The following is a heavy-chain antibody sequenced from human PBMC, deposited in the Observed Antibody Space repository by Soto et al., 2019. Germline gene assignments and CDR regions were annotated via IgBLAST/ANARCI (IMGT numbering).Heavy chain of an antibody. Sequence: ASVKVSCKASGYTFTSYDINWVRQATGQGLEWMGWMNPNSGNTGYAQKFQGRVTMTRNTSISTAYMELSSLRSEDTAVYYCARGDIVVVPAAPLFDPRGQGTRVTVSS. CDR1: GYTFTSYD. D-gene: IGHD2-2*01. J-gene: IGHJ5*02. CDR2: MNPNSGNT. CDR3: ARGDIVVVPAAPLFDP. V-gene: IGHV1-8*01.